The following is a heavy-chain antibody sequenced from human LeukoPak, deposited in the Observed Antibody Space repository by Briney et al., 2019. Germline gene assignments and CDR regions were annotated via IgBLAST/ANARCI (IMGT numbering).Heavy chain of an antibody. CDR3: ARDKQQLEYYFDY. D-gene: IGHD6-13*01. CDR2: INHSGST. J-gene: IGHJ4*02. CDR1: GGSFSGYY. V-gene: IGHV4-34*01. Sequence: SETLSLTCAVYGGSFSGYYWSWIRQPPGKGLEWIGEINHSGSTNYNPSLKSRVTISVDTSKNQFSLKLSSVTAADTAVYYCARDKQQLEYYFDYWGQGTLVTVSS.